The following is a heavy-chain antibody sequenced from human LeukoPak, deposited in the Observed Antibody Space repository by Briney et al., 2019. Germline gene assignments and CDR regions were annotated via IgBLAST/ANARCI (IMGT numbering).Heavy chain of an antibody. CDR2: IQQHGSET. CDR1: GFTFSSYG. J-gene: IGHJ1*01. Sequence: GGSLRLSCAASGFTFSSYGMHWVRQAPGKGLEWVANIQQHGSETYYGDSVKGRFTISRDNAKNSLYLQMNSLRAEDTAVYYCAAYSSSNGREFQYWGQGTLVTVSS. CDR3: AAYSSSNGREFQY. D-gene: IGHD2-2*01. V-gene: IGHV3-7*01.